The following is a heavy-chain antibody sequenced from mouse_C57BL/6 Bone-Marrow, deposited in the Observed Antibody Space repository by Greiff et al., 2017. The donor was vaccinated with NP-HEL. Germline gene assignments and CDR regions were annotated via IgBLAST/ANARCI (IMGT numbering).Heavy chain of an antibody. V-gene: IGHV1-69*01. CDR2: IDPSDSYT. Sequence: QVQLQQPGAELVMPGASVKLSCKASGYTFTSYWMHWVKQRPGQGLEWIGEIDPSDSYTNYNQKFKGKSTLTVDKSSSTAYMQLSSLTSVDSAVYYCAREILRYFDYWGQGTTLTVSS. J-gene: IGHJ2*01. D-gene: IGHD5-1-1*01. CDR3: AREILRYFDY. CDR1: GYTFTSYW.